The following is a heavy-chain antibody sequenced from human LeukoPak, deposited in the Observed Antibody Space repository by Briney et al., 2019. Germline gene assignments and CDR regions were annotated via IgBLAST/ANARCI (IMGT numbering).Heavy chain of an antibody. Sequence: PGGSLRLSCAASGFTVSSNYMSWVRQAPGKGLEWVSVIYSGGSTYYADSVKGRFTISRDDSKSTLYLQMNSLRLEDTAVYYCAKVVSGGFDYWGQGTLVTVSS. CDR3: AKVVSGGFDY. J-gene: IGHJ4*02. CDR1: GFTVSSNY. V-gene: IGHV3-53*01. D-gene: IGHD3-10*01. CDR2: IYSGGST.